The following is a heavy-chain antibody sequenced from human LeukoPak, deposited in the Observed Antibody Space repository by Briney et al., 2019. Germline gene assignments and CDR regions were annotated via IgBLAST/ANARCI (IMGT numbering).Heavy chain of an antibody. CDR1: GGSISSGDYY. J-gene: IGHJ4*02. CDR3: ARRNVYSSSWDYFDY. Sequence: SETLSLTCTVSGGSISSGDYYWSWIRQPPGKGLEWIGYIYYSGSTNYNPSLKSRVTISVDTSKNQFYLKLSSVTAADTAVYYCARRNVYSSSWDYFDYWGQGTLVTVSS. V-gene: IGHV4-61*08. CDR2: IYYSGST. D-gene: IGHD6-13*01.